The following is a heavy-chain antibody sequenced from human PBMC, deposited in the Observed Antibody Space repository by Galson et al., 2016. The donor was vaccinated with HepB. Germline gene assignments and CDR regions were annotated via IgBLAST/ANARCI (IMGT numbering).Heavy chain of an antibody. D-gene: IGHD6-19*01. J-gene: IGHJ3*01. CDR3: ARQSSSGWEKGTFDF. V-gene: IGHV4-39*01. Sequence: SETLSLTCTVSGGPISGSNHYWGWIRLPPGKGLEWIATVYYIGGPYYNPSLKTPVTISVDTSKNQFSLQLNYVTAADMAVYYCARQSSSGWEKGTFDFWGPGTMVTVSS. CDR1: GGPISGSNHY. CDR2: VYYIGGP.